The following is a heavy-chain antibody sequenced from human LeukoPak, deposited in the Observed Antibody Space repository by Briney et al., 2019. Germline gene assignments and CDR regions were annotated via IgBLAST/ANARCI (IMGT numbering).Heavy chain of an antibody. J-gene: IGHJ4*02. V-gene: IGHV4-34*01. D-gene: IGHD6-6*01. CDR2: INHSGST. CDR1: GGSFSGYY. CDR3: ARGGIAARRPHYDY. Sequence: LETLSLTCAVYGGSFSGYYWSWIRQPPGKGLEWIGEINHSGSTNYNPSLKSRVTISVDTSKNQFSLKLSSVTAADTAVYYCARGGIAARRPHYDYWGQGTLVTVSS.